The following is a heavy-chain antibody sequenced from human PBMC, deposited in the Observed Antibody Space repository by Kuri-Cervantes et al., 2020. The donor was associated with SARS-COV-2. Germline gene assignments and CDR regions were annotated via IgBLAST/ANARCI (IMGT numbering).Heavy chain of an antibody. CDR3: AKVFGVGSNIKYFDY. CDR1: GFTFSSYS. D-gene: IGHD2/OR15-2a*01. CDR2: ISSSSSTI. J-gene: IGHJ4*02. Sequence: GGSLRLSCAASGFTFSSYSMNWVRQAPGKGLEWVPYISSSSSTIYYADSVKGRFTMSRDSSRNSLYLQMSSLRVEDTAVYFCAKVFGVGSNIKYFDYWGQGTVVTVSS. V-gene: IGHV3-48*04.